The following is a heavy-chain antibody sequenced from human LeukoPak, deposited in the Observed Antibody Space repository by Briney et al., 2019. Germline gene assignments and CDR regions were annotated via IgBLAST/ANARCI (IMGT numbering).Heavy chain of an antibody. Sequence: SVKVSCKASGGTFSSYAISWVRQAPGQGLEWMGGIIPIFGTANYAQKFQGRVTITADKSTSTAYMELSSLRSEDTAVYYCARRADILTGYYDYWGQGTPVTVSS. V-gene: IGHV1-69*06. CDR2: IIPIFGTA. D-gene: IGHD3-9*01. J-gene: IGHJ4*02. CDR3: ARRADILTGYYDY. CDR1: GGTFSSYA.